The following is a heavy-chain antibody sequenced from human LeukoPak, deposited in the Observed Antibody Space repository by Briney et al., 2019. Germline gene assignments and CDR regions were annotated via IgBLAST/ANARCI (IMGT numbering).Heavy chain of an antibody. CDR3: ARDRVAVAGTALYYYGMDV. CDR1: GFTVSSNY. D-gene: IGHD6-19*01. CDR2: IHSGGST. Sequence: GGSLRLSCAASGFTVSSNYMSWVRQAPGKGLEWVSVIHSGGSTYYADSVKGRFTISRHNSKNTLYLQMNSLRAEDTAVYYCARDRVAVAGTALYYYGMDVWGQGTTGTVSS. V-gene: IGHV3-53*04. J-gene: IGHJ6*02.